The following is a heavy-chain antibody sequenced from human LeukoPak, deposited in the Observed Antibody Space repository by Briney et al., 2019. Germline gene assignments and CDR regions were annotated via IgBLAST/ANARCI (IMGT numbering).Heavy chain of an antibody. CDR1: GYTFTSYY. Sequence: ASVKVSCKASGYTFTSYYMHWVRQAPGQGLEWMGIINPSGGSTSYAQKFQGRVTMTRDTSTSTVYMELSSLRSEDTAVYYCARDHVSMTTVTTCWFDPWGQGTLVTVSS. CDR2: INPSGGST. D-gene: IGHD4-17*01. J-gene: IGHJ5*02. V-gene: IGHV1-46*01. CDR3: ARDHVSMTTVTTCWFDP.